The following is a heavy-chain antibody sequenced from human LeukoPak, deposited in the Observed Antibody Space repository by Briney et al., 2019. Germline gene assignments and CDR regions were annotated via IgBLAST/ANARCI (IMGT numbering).Heavy chain of an antibody. CDR2: IYYSGST. J-gene: IGHJ4*02. CDR3: ARSPFNLYFDF. V-gene: IGHV4-30-4*01. Sequence: PSETLSLTCTVSGGSISSGDYYWSWIRQPPGKGLEWIGYIYYSGSTYYNPSLKSRVTVSVDTSKNQLFLQLTSVTAADTAVYFCARSPFNLYFDFWGQGTLVPVSS. D-gene: IGHD2-8*01. CDR1: GGSISSGDYY.